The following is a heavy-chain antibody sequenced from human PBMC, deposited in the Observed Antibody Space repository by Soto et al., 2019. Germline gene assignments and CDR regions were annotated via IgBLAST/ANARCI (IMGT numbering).Heavy chain of an antibody. CDR2: ISYDGSNK. D-gene: IGHD5-18*01. J-gene: IGHJ6*02. V-gene: IGHV3-30*18. CDR3: AKDPYSRIQLWLRSALYGMDV. Sequence: GGSLRLSCAASGFTFSSYGMHWVRQAPGKGLEWVAVISYDGSNKYYADSVKGRFTISRDNSKNTLYLQMNSLRAEDTAVYYCAKDPYSRIQLWLRSALYGMDVWGRGTTVTVSS. CDR1: GFTFSSYG.